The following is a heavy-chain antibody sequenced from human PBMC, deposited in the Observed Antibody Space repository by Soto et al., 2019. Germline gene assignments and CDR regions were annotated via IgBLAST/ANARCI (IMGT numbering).Heavy chain of an antibody. V-gene: IGHV3-23*01. D-gene: IGHD6-25*01. CDR1: GFTFSSYA. Sequence: EVQLLESGRGLVQPGRSLRLSCAASGFTFSSYAMSWVRQAPGKGLEWVSAISGSGGTTYYADSVKGRFTISRDHSKNTLFLQMNSLRAEDTAVYYCAKFFVETGGSSGWPWSFHYWGQGTLVTVSS. CDR2: ISGSGGTT. CDR3: AKFFVETGGSSGWPWSFHY. J-gene: IGHJ4*02.